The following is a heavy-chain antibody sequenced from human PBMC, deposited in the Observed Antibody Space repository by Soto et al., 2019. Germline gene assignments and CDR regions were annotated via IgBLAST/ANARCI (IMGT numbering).Heavy chain of an antibody. CDR1: GFTFSSYW. J-gene: IGHJ6*02. CDR2: INSDGSST. Sequence: GGSLKLSCAASGFTFSSYWMHWVRQAPGKGLVWVSRINSDGSSTSYADSVKGRFTISRDNAKNTLYLQMNSLRAEDTAVYYCARDGATGRNYYYYYGMDVWGQGTTVTVSS. V-gene: IGHV3-74*01. CDR3: ARDGATGRNYYYYYGMDV. D-gene: IGHD5-12*01.